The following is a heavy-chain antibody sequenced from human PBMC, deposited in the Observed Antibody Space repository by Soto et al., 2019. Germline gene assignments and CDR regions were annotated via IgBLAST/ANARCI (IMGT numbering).Heavy chain of an antibody. CDR2: TYYRSKWYR. J-gene: IGHJ5*02. CDR1: GDSVSSNSAA. D-gene: IGHD3-3*01. CDR3: TRGPAILNP. Sequence: SPTLSLTCAISGDSVSSNSAAWNWIRQSPSRGLEWLGRTYYRSKWYRAYAVSVRSRITIDPDTSKNQFSLQLNSVTPEDTAVYYCTRGPAILNPWGQGILVTVSS. V-gene: IGHV6-1*01.